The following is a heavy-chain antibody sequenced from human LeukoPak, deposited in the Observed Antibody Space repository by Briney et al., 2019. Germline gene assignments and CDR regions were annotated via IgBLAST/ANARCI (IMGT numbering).Heavy chain of an antibody. D-gene: IGHD5-24*01. V-gene: IGHV1-18*01. Sequence: ASVKVSCKASGYTFSNYGFSWVRQAPGQGLGWMGWISAYNGNTNYAQKLQGRVTMTTDTSTTTAYMELRSLISADTAVYYCARTGWLQSDPFDSWGQGTLVTVSS. J-gene: IGHJ4*02. CDR2: ISAYNGNT. CDR3: ARTGWLQSDPFDS. CDR1: GYTFSNYG.